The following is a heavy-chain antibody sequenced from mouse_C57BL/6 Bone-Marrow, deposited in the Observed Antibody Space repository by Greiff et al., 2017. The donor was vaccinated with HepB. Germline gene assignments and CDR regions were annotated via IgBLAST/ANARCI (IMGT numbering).Heavy chain of an antibody. CDR2: ISSGGSYT. V-gene: IGHV5-6*02. J-gene: IGHJ1*03. Sequence: EVMLVESGGDLVKPGGSLKLSCAASGFTFSSYGMSWVRQTPDKRLEWVATISSGGSYTYYPDSVKGRFTISRDNAKNTLYLQMSSLKSEDTAMYYSARRNYSNPYWYFDVWGTGTTVTVSS. CDR1: GFTFSSYG. D-gene: IGHD2-5*01. CDR3: ARRNYSNPYWYFDV.